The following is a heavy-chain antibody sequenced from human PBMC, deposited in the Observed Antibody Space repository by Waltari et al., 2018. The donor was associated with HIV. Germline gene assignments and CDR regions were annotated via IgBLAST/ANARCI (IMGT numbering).Heavy chain of an antibody. V-gene: IGHV3-7*01. CDR1: GFCFTNHR. D-gene: IGHD1-26*01. CDR2: IKDDGSEK. Sequence: EVQLMESGGGLVQSGGSVRLSCAASGFCFTNHRMSWVRQTPGKGLEWVAYIKDDGSEKYYMGSVKGRFTISRDNAKNSMFLQMNSLRAEDTAVYYCARIGTFPHNYAIDFWGQGTTVTVSS. CDR3: ARIGTFPHNYAIDF. J-gene: IGHJ6*02.